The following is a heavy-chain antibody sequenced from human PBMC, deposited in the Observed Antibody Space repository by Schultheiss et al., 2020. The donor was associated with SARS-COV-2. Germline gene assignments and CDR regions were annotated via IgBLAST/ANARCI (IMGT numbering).Heavy chain of an antibody. D-gene: IGHD1-1*01. V-gene: IGHV7-4-1*02. CDR1: GYTFTSYA. Sequence: ASVKVSCKASGYTFTSYAMNWVRQAPGQGLEWMGWINTNTGNPTYAQGFTGRFVFSLDTSVSTAYLQISSLRAEDTAVYYCARVPRRTYHRNAQRPNNWFDPWGQGT. CDR3: ARVPRRTYHRNAQRPNNWFDP. CDR2: INTNTGNP. J-gene: IGHJ5*02.